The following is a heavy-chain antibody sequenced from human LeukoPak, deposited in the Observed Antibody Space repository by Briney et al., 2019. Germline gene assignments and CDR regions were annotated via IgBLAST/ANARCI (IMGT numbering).Heavy chain of an antibody. CDR2: ISYSGST. CDR1: GGFISTYY. J-gene: IGHJ3*02. D-gene: IGHD2-21*02. CDR3: ARHIVVVPAQPDDAFDI. Sequence: SETLSLTCTVSGGFISTYYWSWIRQPPGKGLEWIGFISYSGSTYHNPSLKSRVTISVDTSKNQFSLKLSSVTAADTAVYYCARHIVVVPAQPDDAFDIWGQGTMVTVSS. V-gene: IGHV4-59*01.